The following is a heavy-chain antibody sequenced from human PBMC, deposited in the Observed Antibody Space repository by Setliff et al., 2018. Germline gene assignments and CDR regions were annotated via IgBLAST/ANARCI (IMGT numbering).Heavy chain of an antibody. CDR1: GGSISSTTYY. V-gene: IGHV4-39*07. Sequence: PSETLSLTCTVSGGSISSTTYYWGWIRQAPGKGLEWIGSISYSGSTYYNPSLESRVTISVDTSKNQFSLKLSSVTAADTAVYYCVRMSGFLYMDVWGKGTTVTVSS. D-gene: IGHD3-3*01. J-gene: IGHJ6*03. CDR3: VRMSGFLYMDV. CDR2: ISYSGST.